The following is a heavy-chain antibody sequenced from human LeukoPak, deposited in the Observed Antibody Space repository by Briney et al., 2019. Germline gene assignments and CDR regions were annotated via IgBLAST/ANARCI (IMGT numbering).Heavy chain of an antibody. V-gene: IGHV4-34*01. Sequence: PSETLSLTCAVYGGSFSGYYWSWIRQPPGKGLEWIGEINHSGSTNYNPSLKSRVTISVDTSKNQFSLKLSSVTAADTAVYYCARGLGSGSYFGYWGQGTLVTVSS. CDR2: INHSGST. CDR1: GGSFSGYY. J-gene: IGHJ4*02. CDR3: ARGLGSGSYFGY. D-gene: IGHD3-10*01.